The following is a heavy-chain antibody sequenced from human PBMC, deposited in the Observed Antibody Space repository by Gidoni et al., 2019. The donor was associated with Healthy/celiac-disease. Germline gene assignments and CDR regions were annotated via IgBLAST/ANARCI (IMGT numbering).Heavy chain of an antibody. J-gene: IGHJ2*01. V-gene: IGHV2-26*01. CDR3: ARIPLMITFGGVIENWYFDL. CDR2: LFSNDEK. CDR1: GFSLSNARMG. Sequence: QVTLKESGPVLVKPTETLTLTCTVSGFSLSNARMGVSWIRQPPGKALEWLAPLFSNDEKSYSTSLKSRLTISKDTSKSQVVLTMTNMDPVDTATYYCARIPLMITFGGVIENWYFDLWGRGTLVTVSS. D-gene: IGHD3-16*02.